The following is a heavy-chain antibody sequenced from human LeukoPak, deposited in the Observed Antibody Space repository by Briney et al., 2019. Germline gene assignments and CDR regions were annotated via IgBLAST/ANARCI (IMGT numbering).Heavy chain of an antibody. J-gene: IGHJ6*02. CDR1: GGSISTFC. D-gene: IGHD3/OR15-3a*01. V-gene: IGHV4-59*01. CDR3: ARQLDPYYHYGLDF. Sequence: TSGTLSLTCSVSGGSISTFCWNWIRQPLGKGLEWIGYVYYTGTTSYNPSLKSRVTISVETSKNQFSLTLNSVTAADTAVYHCARQLDPYYHYGLDFWGQGTTVIVSS. CDR2: VYYTGTT.